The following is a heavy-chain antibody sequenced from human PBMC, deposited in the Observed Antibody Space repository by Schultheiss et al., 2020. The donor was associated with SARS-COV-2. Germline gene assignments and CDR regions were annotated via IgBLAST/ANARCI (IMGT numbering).Heavy chain of an antibody. CDR1: GGTFSSYA. J-gene: IGHJ4*02. D-gene: IGHD2-15*01. CDR2: IIPILGIA. CDR3: ASGPPAKVAATPTDY. V-gene: IGHV1-69*04. Sequence: SVKVSCKASGGTFSSYAISWVRQAPGQGLEWMGRIIPILGIANYAQKFQGRVTITADKSTSTAYMELSSLRSEDTAVYYCASGPPAKVAATPTDYWGQGTLVTVSS.